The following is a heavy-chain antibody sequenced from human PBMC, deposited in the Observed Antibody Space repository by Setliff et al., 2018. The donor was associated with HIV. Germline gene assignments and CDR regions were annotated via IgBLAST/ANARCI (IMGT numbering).Heavy chain of an antibody. CDR2: IYHSGST. J-gene: IGHJ6*03. CDR3: ARVSITYWYSIPTFYYYYMDV. V-gene: IGHV4-34*01. CDR1: GGSFSGYY. D-gene: IGHD2-15*01. Sequence: PSETLSLTCAVYGGSFSGYYWSWIRQPPGKGLEWIGSIYHSGSTYYNPSLKSRVTISVDTSKNQFSLKVSSVTAADTAVYYCARVSITYWYSIPTFYYYYMDVWGKGTKVTVSS.